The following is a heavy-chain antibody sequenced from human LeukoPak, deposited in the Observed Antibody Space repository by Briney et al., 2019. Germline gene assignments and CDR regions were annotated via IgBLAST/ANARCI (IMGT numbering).Heavy chain of an antibody. D-gene: IGHD6-19*01. J-gene: IGHJ4*02. Sequence: PGGSLRLSCAASGFTFDDYAMHWVRQAPGKGLEWVSLISGDGRTYYADSVKGRFTISRDNSKNSLHLQMNSLRTEDTALYYCAKEGPIAVANYFDNWAQETLVTVSS. V-gene: IGHV3-43*02. CDR1: GFTFDDYA. CDR2: ISGDGRT. CDR3: AKEGPIAVANYFDN.